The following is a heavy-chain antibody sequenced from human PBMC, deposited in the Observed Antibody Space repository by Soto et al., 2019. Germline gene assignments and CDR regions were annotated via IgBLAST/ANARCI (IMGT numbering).Heavy chain of an antibody. V-gene: IGHV3-23*01. Sequence: EVQLLESGGGLVQPGGSLRLSCAASGFTFRNYAMTWVRQAPGKGLEWVSGISSSGDNTYYPSAVRGRFAISRDNSKDTLFRQMSSLRAEDTATYSCAKFKGGVNDGLDIWGQGAMVTVSS. D-gene: IGHD6-25*01. J-gene: IGHJ3*02. CDR1: GFTFRNYA. CDR2: ISSSGDNT. CDR3: AKFKGGVNDGLDI.